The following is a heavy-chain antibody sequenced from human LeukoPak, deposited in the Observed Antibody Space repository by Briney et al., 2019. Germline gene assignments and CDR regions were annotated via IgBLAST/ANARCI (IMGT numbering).Heavy chain of an antibody. CDR2: ISGSGGNT. CDR3: AKGGLRGGTYNDDF. Sequence: PGGSLRLSCAASGFTFSSYGMSWVRQAPGKGLEWVSGISGSGGNTYYAEALTGRLTVSRDNSKNTLYLQMNSLRAEDTALYYCAKGGLRGGTYNDDFWGQGTLVTVSS. CDR1: GFTFSSYG. D-gene: IGHD3-16*01. J-gene: IGHJ4*02. V-gene: IGHV3-23*01.